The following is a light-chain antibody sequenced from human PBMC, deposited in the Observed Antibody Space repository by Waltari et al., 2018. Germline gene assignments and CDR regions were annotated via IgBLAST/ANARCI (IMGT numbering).Light chain of an antibody. CDR3: QSYDTSLSGWV. Sequence: QSLLTQPPSVSGAPGQTVTRPCPGRSSNLGIGYSVPWYPQLPGTAPQLLIYGNHNRPSGVSERFSGSKSGTSASLAITDLQAEDEADYYCQSYDTSLSGWVFGGGTKLTVL. V-gene: IGLV1-40*01. CDR2: GNH. CDR1: SSNLGIGYS. J-gene: IGLJ3*02.